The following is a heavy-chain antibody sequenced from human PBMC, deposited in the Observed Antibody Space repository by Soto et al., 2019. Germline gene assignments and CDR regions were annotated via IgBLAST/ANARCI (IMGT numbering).Heavy chain of an antibody. J-gene: IGHJ5*02. Sequence: QLQLQESGPGLVKPSETLSLTCTVSGGSISSSSYYWGWIRQPPGKGLEWIGRIYYSGSTYYNPSLKSRVTISVDTSKNQFSLKLSSVTAADTAVYYCARQNPSSDWLFGPTPWGQGTLVTVSS. CDR2: IYYSGST. D-gene: IGHD3-9*01. CDR1: GGSISSSSYY. CDR3: ARQNPSSDWLFGPTP. V-gene: IGHV4-39*01.